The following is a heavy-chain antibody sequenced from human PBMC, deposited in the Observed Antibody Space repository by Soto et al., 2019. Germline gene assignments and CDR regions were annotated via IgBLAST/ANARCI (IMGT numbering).Heavy chain of an antibody. Sequence: QVQLVQSGAEVKKPGSSVKVSCKASGGTFGSYTLNWVRQAPGQGLEWLGGIMPFIDTSTSAQMLQGRVTITADKSTSTVYMELSSLKSDDTAVYYCARGGYASSYRFDYWGQGTLVTVSS. CDR1: GGTFGSYT. CDR3: ARGGYASSYRFDY. CDR2: IMPFIDTS. D-gene: IGHD2-2*01. V-gene: IGHV1-69*06. J-gene: IGHJ4*02.